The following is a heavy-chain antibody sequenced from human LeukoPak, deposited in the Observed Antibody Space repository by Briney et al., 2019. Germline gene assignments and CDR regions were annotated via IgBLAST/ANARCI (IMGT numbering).Heavy chain of an antibody. J-gene: IGHJ6*02. Sequence: PGGSLRLSCAASGFTFSSYSMNWVRQAPGKGLEWVSSISSSSSCIYYADSVKGRFTISRDNAKNSLYLQMNSLRAEDTAVYYCARDADSSSWSMYYYYGMDVWGQGTTVTVSS. CDR1: GFTFSSYS. D-gene: IGHD6-13*01. CDR2: ISSSSSCI. V-gene: IGHV3-21*01. CDR3: ARDADSSSWSMYYYYGMDV.